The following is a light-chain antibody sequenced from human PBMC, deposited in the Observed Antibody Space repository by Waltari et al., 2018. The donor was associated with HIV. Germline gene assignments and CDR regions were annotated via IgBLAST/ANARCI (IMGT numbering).Light chain of an antibody. CDR3: QQYGSSPPRYT. CDR2: GAS. Sequence: QSPGTLSLSPGERATLSCRASQSVSSSYLAWYQQKPGQAPRLLIYGASSRATGIPDRFSGSGSGTDFTLTISRLEPEDFAVYYCQQYGSSPPRYTFGQGTKLEIK. V-gene: IGKV3-20*01. J-gene: IGKJ2*01. CDR1: QSVSSSY.